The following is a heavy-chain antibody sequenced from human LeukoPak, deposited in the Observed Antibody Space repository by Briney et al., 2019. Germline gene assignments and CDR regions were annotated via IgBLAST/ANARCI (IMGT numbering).Heavy chain of an antibody. CDR1: GGTFSSYT. Sequence: HGSSVKISCKASGGTFSSYTISWVRQAPGQGLEWMGRIIPILGIANYAQKFQGRVTITADKSTSTAYMELSSLRSEDTAVYYCARSNYYDNWFDPWGQGTLVTVSS. J-gene: IGHJ5*02. V-gene: IGHV1-69*02. D-gene: IGHD3-22*01. CDR2: IIPILGIA. CDR3: ARSNYYDNWFDP.